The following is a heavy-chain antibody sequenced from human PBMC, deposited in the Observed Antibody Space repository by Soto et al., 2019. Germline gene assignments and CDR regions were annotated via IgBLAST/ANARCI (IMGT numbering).Heavy chain of an antibody. CDR1: GYTFTEYD. CDR3: EVTTGY. J-gene: IGHJ4*02. Sequence: ASVKFSCKTSGYTFTEYDINWVRQAPGQVLEYMVWVSPENRSAGYXXQFRGRVXXTADTSINTVXLELTXLAYEDTAVYYCEVTTGYWGQGTMVTVSS. CDR2: VSPENRSA. D-gene: IGHD3-9*01. V-gene: IGHV1-8*01.